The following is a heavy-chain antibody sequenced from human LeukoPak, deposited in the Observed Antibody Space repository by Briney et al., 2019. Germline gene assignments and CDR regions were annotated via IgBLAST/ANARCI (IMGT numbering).Heavy chain of an antibody. J-gene: IGHJ4*02. CDR2: ISSGSTYI. CDR1: GFTFSSYS. D-gene: IGHD1-14*01. Sequence: KPGGSLRLSCTASGFTFSSYSMNWVRQAPGKGLEWVSSISSGSTYIYYADSVKGRFTVSRDNAKNSLYLQMNSLRAEDTAVYYCARDSGVGPYYFDYWGQGTLVTVSS. CDR3: ARDSGVGPYYFDY. V-gene: IGHV3-21*01.